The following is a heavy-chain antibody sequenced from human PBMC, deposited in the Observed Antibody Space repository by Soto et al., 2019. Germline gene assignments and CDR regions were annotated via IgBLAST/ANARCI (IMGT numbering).Heavy chain of an antibody. Sequence: PSETLSLTCVVYDGSLTEYHWSWVRQTPGKGLEWIGEVSHHGTSHYNPSLGSRVIMSFDTSKDQFSLTLQSVTAADTGIYYCARGQSAVDVFFPTPVTFDPWGPGTPVTVPS. CDR1: DGSLTEYH. CDR3: ARGQSAVDVFFPTPVTFDP. J-gene: IGHJ5*02. D-gene: IGHD1-1*01. V-gene: IGHV4-34*01. CDR2: VSHHGTS.